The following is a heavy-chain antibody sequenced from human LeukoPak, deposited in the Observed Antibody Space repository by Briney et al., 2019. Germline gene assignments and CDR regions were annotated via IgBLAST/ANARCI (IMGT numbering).Heavy chain of an antibody. V-gene: IGHV3-30*18. D-gene: IGHD2-8*01. J-gene: IGHJ4*02. Sequence: GGSLRLSCAASGFTFSSYGMHWVRQAPGKGLEWVAVISYDGSNKYYADSVKGRFTISRDNSKNTLYLQMNSLRAEDTAVYYCAKGGFVLIVYATNDFDYWGQGTLVTVSS. CDR1: GFTFSSYG. CDR3: AKGGFVLIVYATNDFDY. CDR2: ISYDGSNK.